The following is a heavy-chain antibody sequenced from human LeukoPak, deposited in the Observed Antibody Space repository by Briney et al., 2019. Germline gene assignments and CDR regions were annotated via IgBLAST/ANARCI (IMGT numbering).Heavy chain of an antibody. D-gene: IGHD3-10*01. V-gene: IGHV2-5*04. CDR1: GFSLSTNGVG. CDR3: VRFNSSSGFGY. Sequence: SGPTLVNPTQTLTLACTFSGFSLSTNGVGVGWIRQPPGKALEWLALISWDEGNRYSSSLKSRLIIAKDTSKKQVVLTMTNMDPVDTGTYYCVRFNSSSGFGYWGQGTLVTVSS. J-gene: IGHJ4*02. CDR2: ISWDEGN.